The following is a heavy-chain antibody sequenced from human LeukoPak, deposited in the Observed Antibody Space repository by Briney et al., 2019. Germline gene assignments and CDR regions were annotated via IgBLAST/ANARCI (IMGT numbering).Heavy chain of an antibody. V-gene: IGHV1-46*01. D-gene: IGHD3-3*01. Sequence: ASVKVSCKASGYTFTSYYMHWVRQAPGQGLEWMGIINPSGGSTSYAQKFQGRVTMTRDTSTSTVYMELSSLRSEDTAVYYCARADPITIFGVVIHTNWFDPWGQGTLVTVSS. CDR1: GYTFTSYY. CDR2: INPSGGST. CDR3: ARADPITIFGVVIHTNWFDP. J-gene: IGHJ5*02.